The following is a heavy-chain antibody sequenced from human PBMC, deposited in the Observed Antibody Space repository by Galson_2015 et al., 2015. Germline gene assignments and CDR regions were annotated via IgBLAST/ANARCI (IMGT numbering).Heavy chain of an antibody. CDR2: ISGSGDST. Sequence: SLRLSCAASGFTFTSFAMGWVRQAPGKGLEWVSGISGSGDSTYHADSVKGRFTMSRDNSKNTVYLQMNSLRAEDTAVYYCAKDRGMGPASVFYSWGQGTLVTVSS. V-gene: IGHV3-23*01. CDR3: AKDRGMGPASVFYS. J-gene: IGHJ4*02. D-gene: IGHD1-26*01. CDR1: GFTFTSFA.